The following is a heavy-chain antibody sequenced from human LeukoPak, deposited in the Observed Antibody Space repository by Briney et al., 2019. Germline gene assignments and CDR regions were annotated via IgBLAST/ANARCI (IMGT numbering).Heavy chain of an antibody. D-gene: IGHD1-26*01. J-gene: IGHJ4*02. CDR1: GGAISSSSYY. V-gene: IGHV4-39*07. CDR2: IYYSGST. CDR3: AREYSGSRFDY. Sequence: PAETLSLTCTVSGGAISSSSYYWGWLRQPPGRGGEWIGSIYYSGSTYYNPSLKSRVTISVDTSKNQFSLKLSSVTAADTAVYYCAREYSGSRFDYWGQGTLVTVSS.